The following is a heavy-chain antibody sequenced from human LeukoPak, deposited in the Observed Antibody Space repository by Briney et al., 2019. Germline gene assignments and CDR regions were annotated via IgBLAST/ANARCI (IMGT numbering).Heavy chain of an antibody. CDR1: GFTFSGYW. D-gene: IGHD6-6*01. J-gene: IGHJ4*02. V-gene: IGHV3-7*01. CDR2: IKQDASEK. CDR3: AGARAAHLFDY. Sequence: PGGSLRLSCTTSGFTFSGYWMSWVRQAPGKGLEWVANIKQDASEKYYVDSVKGRFTISRDNAKSSLYLQMNSLRAEDTAVFYCAGARAAHLFDYWGQGTLVTVSS.